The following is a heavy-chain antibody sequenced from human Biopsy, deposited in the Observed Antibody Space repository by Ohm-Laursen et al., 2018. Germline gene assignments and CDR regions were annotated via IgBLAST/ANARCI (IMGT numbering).Heavy chain of an antibody. CDR3: ARVAGGYAYYYGMDV. J-gene: IGHJ6*02. CDR1: GYSVTNDYY. V-gene: IGHV4-38-2*01. Sequence: TLSLTCVVSGYSVTNDYYWGWIRQPPGKGLEWIGNIYYDGITYYNPSLKSRVAMSVDTSKNQFSLSLTSVTAADTAVYYCARVAGGYAYYYGMDVWGQGTTVIVSS. CDR2: IYYDGIT. D-gene: IGHD5-12*01.